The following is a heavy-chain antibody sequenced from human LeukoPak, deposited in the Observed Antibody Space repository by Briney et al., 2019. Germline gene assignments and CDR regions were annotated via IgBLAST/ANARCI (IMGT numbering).Heavy chain of an antibody. CDR1: GFTFSSYA. V-gene: IGHV3-23*01. Sequence: GGSLRLSCAASGFTFSSYAMNWVRQAPGKGLEWVSAISGSGGSTYYVDSVKGRFTISRDNSKNTLYLQMNSLRAEDTAVYYCAKGDKARIGYFDYWGQGTLVTVSS. CDR2: ISGSGGST. D-gene: IGHD3-22*01. J-gene: IGHJ4*02. CDR3: AKGDKARIGYFDY.